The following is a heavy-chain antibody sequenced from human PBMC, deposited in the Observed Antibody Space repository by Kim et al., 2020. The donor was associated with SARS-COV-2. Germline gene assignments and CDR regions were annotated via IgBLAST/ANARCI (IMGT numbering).Heavy chain of an antibody. Sequence: TGYAPKFHGRVTLTRDTSTSTVYMELRGLRSEDTAVYYCARQLRDYYMDVWGKGTTVTVSS. CDR2: T. CDR3: ARQLRDYYMDV. J-gene: IGHJ6*03. V-gene: IGHV1-46*01. D-gene: IGHD2-2*01.